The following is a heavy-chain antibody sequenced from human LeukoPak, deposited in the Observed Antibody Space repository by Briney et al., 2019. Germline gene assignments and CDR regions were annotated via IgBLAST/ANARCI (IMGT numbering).Heavy chain of an antibody. CDR3: AKEIWPTVTTPGHTHFDY. CDR1: GFTFSSYS. CDR2: ITSSSSYI. J-gene: IGHJ4*02. V-gene: IGHV3-21*01. Sequence: GGSLRLSCAASGFTFSSYSMNWVRQAPGKGLEWVSSITSSSSYIYYADSVKGRFTISRDNSKNTLCLQMNSLRAEDTAVYYCAKEIWPTVTTPGHTHFDYWGQGTLVTVSS. D-gene: IGHD4-17*01.